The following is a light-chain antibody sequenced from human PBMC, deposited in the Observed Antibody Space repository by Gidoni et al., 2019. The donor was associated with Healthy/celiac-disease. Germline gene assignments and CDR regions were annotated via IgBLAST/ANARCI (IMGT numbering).Light chain of an antibody. CDR3: QSYDSSLSCSV. CDR1: SSNIGAGYD. J-gene: IGLJ1*01. CDR2: GNS. V-gene: IGLV1-40*01. Sequence: QAVLTQPPSVSGAPGQRVTIYCTGRSSNIGAGYDVHWYQQLPGTAPKLLIYGNSNRPSGVPDRFSGSKSGTSASLAITGLQAEDEADYYCQSYDSSLSCSVFGTGTKVTVL.